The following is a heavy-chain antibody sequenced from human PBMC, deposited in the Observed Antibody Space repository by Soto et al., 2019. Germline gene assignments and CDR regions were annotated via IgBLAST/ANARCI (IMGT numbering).Heavy chain of an antibody. CDR2: IYYSGST. CDR3: ARQALDLTQGDWWNSEFDY. Sequence: QLQLQESGPGLVKPSETLSLTCTVSGGSISSSSYYWGWIRQPPGKGLEWIGSIYYSGSTYYNPSLKSRVTISVDTSKNQFSLKLSSVTAADTAVYYCARQALDLTQGDWWNSEFDYWGQGTLVTVSS. J-gene: IGHJ4*02. CDR1: GGSISSSSYY. V-gene: IGHV4-39*01. D-gene: IGHD2-8*02.